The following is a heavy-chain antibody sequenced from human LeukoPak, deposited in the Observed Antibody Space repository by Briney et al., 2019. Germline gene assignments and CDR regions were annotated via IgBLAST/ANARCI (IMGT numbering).Heavy chain of an antibody. CDR1: GGSISSYY. Sequence: PSQTLSLTCTVSGGSISSYYWSWIRQPPGKGLEWIGYIYYSGSTNYNPSLKSRVTISVDTSKNQFSPKLSSVTAADTAVYYCARAMATIRDDAFDIWGQGTMVTVSS. D-gene: IGHD5-24*01. CDR2: IYYSGST. V-gene: IGHV4-59*01. CDR3: ARAMATIRDDAFDI. J-gene: IGHJ3*02.